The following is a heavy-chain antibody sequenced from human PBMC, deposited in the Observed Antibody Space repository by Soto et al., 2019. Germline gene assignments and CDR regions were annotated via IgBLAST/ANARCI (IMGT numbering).Heavy chain of an antibody. D-gene: IGHD3-10*01. CDR2: IYWNDDK. J-gene: IGHJ5*02. Sequence: QITLKESGPTLVKPTQTLTLTCTISGFSLSTSEVGVGWIRQPPGKALEWLALIYWNDDKRYSPSLRDRLSITRDTSKNQVVLTMTNMDPVDTATYYCAYRHMVGRIIFWFDPWGPGTLVTVSS. CDR1: GFSLSTSEVG. CDR3: AYRHMVGRIIFWFDP. V-gene: IGHV2-5*01.